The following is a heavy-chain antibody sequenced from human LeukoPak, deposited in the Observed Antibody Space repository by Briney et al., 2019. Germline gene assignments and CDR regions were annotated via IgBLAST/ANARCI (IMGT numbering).Heavy chain of an antibody. Sequence: SVKVSCKASGGTFSSYAISWVRQAPGQGLEWMGGIIPIFGTANYAQKFQGRVTITTDESTSTAYMELSSLRSEDTAVYYCARAGGRYYDFWSAIEYFQHWGQGTLVTVSS. J-gene: IGHJ1*01. CDR1: GGTFSSYA. D-gene: IGHD3-3*01. V-gene: IGHV1-69*05. CDR3: ARAGGRYYDFWSAIEYFQH. CDR2: IIPIFGTA.